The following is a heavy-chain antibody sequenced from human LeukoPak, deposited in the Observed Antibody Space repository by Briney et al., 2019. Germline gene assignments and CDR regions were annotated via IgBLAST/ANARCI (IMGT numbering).Heavy chain of an antibody. Sequence: ETLSLTCTVSGGSISSYYWSWLRQPPGKGLEWIGYIYYSGSTNYNPSLKSRVTVSVDTSKNQFSLKLNSVTAADTAVYYCARRASRIYSSGWYDTGDYFDYWGQGTLVTVSS. D-gene: IGHD6-19*01. J-gene: IGHJ4*02. CDR2: IYYSGST. V-gene: IGHV4-59*08. CDR3: ARRASRIYSSGWYDTGDYFDY. CDR1: GGSISSYY.